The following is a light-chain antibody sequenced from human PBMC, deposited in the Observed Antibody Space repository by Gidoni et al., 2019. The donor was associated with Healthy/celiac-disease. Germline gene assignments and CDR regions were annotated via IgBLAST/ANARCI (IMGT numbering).Light chain of an antibody. V-gene: IGKV3-20*01. CDR1: LCFTSSY. CDR3: QQYGSSPRA. J-gene: IGKJ1*01. Sequence: VSSQSPGTLSLSPGERASLSCTASLCFTSSYLAWYQQKPGQAPRLLIYGASTRATGVPDRFSGSGSGTDFTLTISRLEPEDVAVYYCQQYGSSPRAFGQGTKVEIK. CDR2: GAS.